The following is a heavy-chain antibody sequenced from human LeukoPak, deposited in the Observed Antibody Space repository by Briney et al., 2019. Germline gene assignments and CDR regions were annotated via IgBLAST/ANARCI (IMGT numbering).Heavy chain of an antibody. J-gene: IGHJ4*02. Sequence: SETLSLTCAVSGGSISSGSYSWSWIRQPPEKGLEWIGYIYPRGSTYYNPSLKSRVILSLDKSANQFSLNLSSVTAADTAVYYCARFSPRAMGDYLDFWGQGTLVTVSS. D-gene: IGHD3-16*01. CDR2: IYPRGST. V-gene: IGHV4-30-2*01. CDR1: GGSISSGSYS. CDR3: ARFSPRAMGDYLDF.